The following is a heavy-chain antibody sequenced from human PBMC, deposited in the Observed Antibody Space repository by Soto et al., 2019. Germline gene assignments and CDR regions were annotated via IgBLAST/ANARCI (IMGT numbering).Heavy chain of an antibody. D-gene: IGHD6-13*01. CDR3: ATGNGSDSWSDAFDI. V-gene: IGHV3-23*01. CDR2: IGGTDGRT. Sequence: EVQLLESGGGLVQPGWSLRLSCTASGFTFSSYAMTWVRQSPGKGLEWVSTIGGTDGRTYYADSVRGRFTISRDNSKRTLYLQLNSLRAEDTAAYYCATGNGSDSWSDAFDIWGQGTMVTVAS. CDR1: GFTFSSYA. J-gene: IGHJ3*02.